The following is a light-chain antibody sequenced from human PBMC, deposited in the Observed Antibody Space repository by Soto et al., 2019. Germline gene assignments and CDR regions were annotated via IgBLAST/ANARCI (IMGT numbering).Light chain of an antibody. CDR1: SSDVGGYNY. Sequence: QSALTQPASVSASPGQSIAISCTGTSSDVGGYNYVSWYQQNPGKAPKLMIYDVSNRPSGVSNRFSGSKSGNTASLTISGLQAEDGADYYCSSYTSSGTRVFGTGTKLTVL. J-gene: IGLJ1*01. V-gene: IGLV2-14*01. CDR2: DVS. CDR3: SSYTSSGTRV.